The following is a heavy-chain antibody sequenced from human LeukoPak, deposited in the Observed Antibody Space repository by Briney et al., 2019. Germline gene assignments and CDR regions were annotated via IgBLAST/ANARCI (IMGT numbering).Heavy chain of an antibody. CDR2: ISSSGSTI. CDR1: GFTFSSYE. Sequence: GGSLRLTCAASGFTFSSYEMNWVRQAPGKGLEWVSYISSSGSTIYYADSVKGRFTISRDNAKNSLYLQMNSLRAEDTAVYYCARDMVFGVVIRFRRFDPWGQGTLVTVSS. J-gene: IGHJ5*02. CDR3: ARDMVFGVVIRFRRFDP. V-gene: IGHV3-48*03. D-gene: IGHD3-3*01.